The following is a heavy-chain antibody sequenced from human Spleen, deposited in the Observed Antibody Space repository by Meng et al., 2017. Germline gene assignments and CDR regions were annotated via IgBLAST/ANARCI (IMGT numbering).Heavy chain of an antibody. CDR2: IYYSGST. D-gene: IGHD2-21*02. V-gene: IGHV4-31*03. CDR3: ARDNCGGDCYSFFIGAFDI. CDR1: GGSISSGGHY. J-gene: IGHJ3*02. Sequence: SETLSLTCTVSGGSISSGGHYWSWIRQHPGKGLEWIGYIYYSGSTYYNPSLKSRVTISVDTSKNQLSLKLSSVTAADTAVYYCARDNCGGDCYSFFIGAFDIWGQGTMVTVSS.